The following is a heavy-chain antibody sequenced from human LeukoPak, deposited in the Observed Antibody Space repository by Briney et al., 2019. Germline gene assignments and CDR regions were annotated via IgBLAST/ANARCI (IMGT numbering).Heavy chain of an antibody. CDR3: AKDTIEYSSSWGFDY. CDR2: IRYDGSNK. Sequence: PGGSLRLSCVASGFTFSSHGMHWVRQAPGKGLEWVAFIRYDGSNKYYADSVKGRFTISRDNSKNTLYLQMNSLRAEDAAVYYCAKDTIEYSSSWGFDYWGQGTLVTVSS. J-gene: IGHJ4*02. CDR1: GFTFSSHG. V-gene: IGHV3-30*02. D-gene: IGHD6-6*01.